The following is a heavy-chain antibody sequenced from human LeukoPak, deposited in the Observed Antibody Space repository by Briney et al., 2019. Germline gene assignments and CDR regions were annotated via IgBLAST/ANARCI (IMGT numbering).Heavy chain of an antibody. CDR2: IYPGHSDT. CDR1: GYRFASYG. D-gene: IGHD1-26*01. V-gene: IGHV5-51*01. CDR3: ARRPYSGSYSETFDY. Sequence: GESLKIACKRSGYRFASYGIGWVRQLPGKGLKWMGSIYPGHSDTRYSPSFQGQVTISADKSISTAYLQWSSLKASHTAMYYCARRPYSGSYSETFDYWGQGTLVTVSS. J-gene: IGHJ4*02.